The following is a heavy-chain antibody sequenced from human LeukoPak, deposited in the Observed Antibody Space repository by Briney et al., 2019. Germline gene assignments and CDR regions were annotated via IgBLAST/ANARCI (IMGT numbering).Heavy chain of an antibody. J-gene: IGHJ3*01. CDR3: AKDDGTYRNFNF. D-gene: IGHD1-26*01. V-gene: IGHV3-33*03. Sequence: GGSLRLSCVASGFGFSGYGMHWVRQALGKGLEWVAVVWFDGNKKFYGDSVKGRVTISRDNSQNTLYLQMSRLGPEDTAVYYCAKDDGTYRNFNFWGHGTMVAVSS. CDR1: GFGFSGYG. CDR2: VWFDGNKK.